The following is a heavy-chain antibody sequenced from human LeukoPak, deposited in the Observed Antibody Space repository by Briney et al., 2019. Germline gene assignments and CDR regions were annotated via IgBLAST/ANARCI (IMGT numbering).Heavy chain of an antibody. Sequence: GGSLRLSCAASGFTFIAVDWVRQAPGMGLEWVSTINSVDDTYYSESVSGRFTVSSDKSKNTVYLHMNSLRAEDTAVYHCAKWFRGSGSDRFYDKWGQGTLVTVSS. CDR2: INSVDDT. J-gene: IGHJ4*02. D-gene: IGHD3-10*01. CDR1: GFTFIA. V-gene: IGHV3-23*01. CDR3: AKWFRGSGSDRFYDK.